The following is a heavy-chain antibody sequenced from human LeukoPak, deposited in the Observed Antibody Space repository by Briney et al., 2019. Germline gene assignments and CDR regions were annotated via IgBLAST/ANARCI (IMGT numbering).Heavy chain of an antibody. V-gene: IGHV3-48*02. D-gene: IGHD4-4*01. J-gene: IGHJ4*02. CDR2: ISSSSSTI. CDR1: GFTFSSYS. CDR3: ARDIGNYLPDYFDY. Sequence: GGSLRLSCAASGFTFSSYSMNWVRQAPGKGLEWVSYISSSSSTIYYADSVKGRFTISRDNAKNSLYLQMSSLRDEDTAVYYCARDIGNYLPDYFDYWGQGTLVTVSS.